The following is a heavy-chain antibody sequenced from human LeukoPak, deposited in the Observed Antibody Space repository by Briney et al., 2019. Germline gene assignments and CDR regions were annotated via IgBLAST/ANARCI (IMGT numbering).Heavy chain of an antibody. CDR1: GGTFSSYA. D-gene: IGHD2-2*01. Sequence: ASVKVSCKASGGTFSSYAISWVRQAPGQGLEWMGGIIPIFGTANYAQKFQGRVTMTEDTSTDTAYMELSSLRSEDTAVYYCATVRFAYPKKYCSSTSCHTGGYNWFDPWGQGTLVTVSS. CDR2: IIPIFGTA. V-gene: IGHV1-69*06. J-gene: IGHJ5*02. CDR3: ATVRFAYPKKYCSSTSCHTGGYNWFDP.